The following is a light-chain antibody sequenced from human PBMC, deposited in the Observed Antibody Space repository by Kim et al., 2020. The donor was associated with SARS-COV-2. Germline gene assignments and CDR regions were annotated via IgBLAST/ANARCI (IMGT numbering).Light chain of an antibody. V-gene: IGLV2-14*03. CDR2: DVS. CDR3: TSYTSSSTLV. Sequence: QSALTQPASVSGSPGQSITISCTGTSSDVGGYNFVSWYQHYPGKAPKLMIYDVSKRPSGVSNRFSGSKSGNTASLTISGLQAEDEADYYCTSYTSSSTLVFVTGTKVTVL. J-gene: IGLJ1*01. CDR1: SSDVGGYNF.